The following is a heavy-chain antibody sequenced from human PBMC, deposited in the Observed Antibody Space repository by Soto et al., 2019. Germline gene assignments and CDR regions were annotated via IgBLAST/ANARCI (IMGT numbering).Heavy chain of an antibody. CDR1: GFTFSGSA. CDR2: IRSKANSYAT. V-gene: IGHV3-73*01. Sequence: GGSLRLSCAASGFTFSGSAMHWVRQASGKGLEWVGRIRSKANSYATAYAASVKGRFTISRDDSKNTAYLQMNSLKTEDTAVYYCTRQVVVVAATRRYRFDPWGQGTLVTVSS. CDR3: TRQVVVVAATRRYRFDP. D-gene: IGHD2-15*01. J-gene: IGHJ5*02.